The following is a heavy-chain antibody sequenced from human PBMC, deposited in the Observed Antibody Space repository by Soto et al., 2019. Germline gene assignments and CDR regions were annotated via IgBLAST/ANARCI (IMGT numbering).Heavy chain of an antibody. CDR3: GRLGTYYDSWSGLYGLDV. D-gene: IGHD3-3*01. CDR2: IYTGATA. CDR1: GFIVSRSY. Sequence: EVQLVETGGGLIQPGGSLRLSCAASGFIVSRSYMSWVRQAPGKGLEWVSGIYTGATASYADSVKGRFTISRDNSENTVWLQMNSLRVEDTAVYYCGRLGTYYDSWSGLYGLDVWGLGTTVTVSS. J-gene: IGHJ6*02. V-gene: IGHV3-53*02.